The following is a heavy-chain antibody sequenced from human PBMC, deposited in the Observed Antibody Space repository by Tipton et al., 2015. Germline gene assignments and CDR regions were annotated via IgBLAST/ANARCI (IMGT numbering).Heavy chain of an antibody. CDR3: AKVRTRDGAMILHD. CDR2: ISWNSGSI. CDR1: GFSFDDYA. J-gene: IGHJ4*02. V-gene: IGHV3-9*01. D-gene: IGHD1-26*01. Sequence: SLRLSCAASGFSFDDYAMHWVRQAPGKGLEWVSSISWNSGSIAYADSVKGRFTISRDSAKNSLYLQMNSLRTEDTALYYCAKVRTRDGAMILHDWGQGTLVTVSS.